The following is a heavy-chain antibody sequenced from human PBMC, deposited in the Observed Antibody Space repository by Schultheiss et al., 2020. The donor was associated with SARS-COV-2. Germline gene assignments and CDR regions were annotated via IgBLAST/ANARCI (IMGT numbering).Heavy chain of an antibody. J-gene: IGHJ4*02. CDR1: GFSLSTSGVG. CDR2: IYWNDDK. D-gene: IGHD5-18*01. V-gene: IGHV2-5*01. CDR3: ARVTRPDTAVAGFDY. Sequence: SGPTLVKPTQTLTLTCTFSGFSLSTSGVGVGWIRQPPGKALEWLALIYWNDDKRYSPSLKSRLTITNDTSKNQVVLAMTNIDPVDTATYFCARVTRPDTAVAGFDYWGQGTLVTVSS.